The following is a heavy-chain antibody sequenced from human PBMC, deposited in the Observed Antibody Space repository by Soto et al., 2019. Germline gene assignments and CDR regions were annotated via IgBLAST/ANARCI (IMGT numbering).Heavy chain of an antibody. J-gene: IGHJ6*02. CDR3: ARVMIGYLDV. CDR2: IIPIFGTT. Sequence: SVKVSCKTSVDSFGIDAISWVRQAPGQGLEWMGNIIPIFGTTKNAQNFQGRVTITADESTNTAYMELSSLTSEDTAIYYCARVMIGYLDVWGQGTTVT. V-gene: IGHV1-69*13. CDR1: VDSFGIDA. D-gene: IGHD2-21*01.